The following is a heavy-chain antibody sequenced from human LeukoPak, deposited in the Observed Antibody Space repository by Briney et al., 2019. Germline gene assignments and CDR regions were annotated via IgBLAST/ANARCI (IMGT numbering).Heavy chain of an antibody. CDR2: IYYSGST. J-gene: IGHJ6*03. CDR1: GGSISSGDYY. D-gene: IGHD2-21*01. V-gene: IGHV4-30-4*08. CDR3: ARAYCGGDCYLAYYYYYYMDV. Sequence: PSQALSLTCTVSGGSISSGDYYWSWIRQPPGKGLEWIGYIYYSGSTYYNPSLKSRVTISVDTSKNQFSLKLSSVTAADTAAYYCARAYCGGDCYLAYYYYYYMDVWGKGTTVTVSS.